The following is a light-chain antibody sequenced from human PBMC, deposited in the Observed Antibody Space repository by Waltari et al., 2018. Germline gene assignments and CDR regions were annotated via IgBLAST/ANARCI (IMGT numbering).Light chain of an antibody. V-gene: IGKV1-8*01. CDR2: ASS. CDR3: QQYYTYPRT. Sequence: AIRVTQSPSSFSASKGDRVTITCRANQNSGSYLAWYEQKPGKAPKLLIYASSTLQSGVPSRFSGSGSGTDFTLTISCLQSEDCATYYCQQYYTYPRTFGQGTFVEV. J-gene: IGKJ1*01. CDR1: QNSGSY.